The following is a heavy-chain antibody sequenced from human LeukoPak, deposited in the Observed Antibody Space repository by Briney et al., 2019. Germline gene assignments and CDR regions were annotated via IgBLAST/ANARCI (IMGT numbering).Heavy chain of an antibody. CDR1: GFSFSYYW. Sequence: PGGSLRLSCAASGFSFSYYWMHWVRQGSGKGPVWVSRIIGDGTRTDYADSVKGRFTISRDNAKSTLYLQMNSLTVEDTAVYYCLRVGDTNGHNWFDPWGQGTLVTVSS. V-gene: IGHV3-74*01. CDR3: LRVGDTNGHNWFDP. D-gene: IGHD2-8*01. J-gene: IGHJ5*02. CDR2: IIGDGTRT.